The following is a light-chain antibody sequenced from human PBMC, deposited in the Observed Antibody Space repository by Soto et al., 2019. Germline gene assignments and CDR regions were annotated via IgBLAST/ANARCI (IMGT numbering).Light chain of an antibody. CDR3: QQYNSYQG. Sequence: DIQMTQSPSTLSASVGDRVTITCRASQSISSWLAWYQQKPGKAPKLLIYDASSLESGVPSRFSGSGSGTEFTLTISSLQPDDFAPYYCQQYNSYQGFGQGTKLEIK. CDR1: QSISSW. V-gene: IGKV1-5*01. J-gene: IGKJ2*03. CDR2: DAS.